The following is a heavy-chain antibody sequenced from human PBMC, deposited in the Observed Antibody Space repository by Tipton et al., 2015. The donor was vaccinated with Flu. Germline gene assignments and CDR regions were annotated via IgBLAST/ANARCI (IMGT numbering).Heavy chain of an antibody. V-gene: IGHV3-7*01. CDR2: IKQDGTAK. J-gene: IGHJ4*02. CDR1: GFTFSTSW. CDR3: AKGGFGY. Sequence: SLRLSCTASGFTFSTSWMTWFRQAPGKGPEWVANIKQDGTAKYYVDSVKGRFTVSRDNAKDSLYLQMNSLRGEDTAVYYCAKGGFGYWGQGTLVTVSS.